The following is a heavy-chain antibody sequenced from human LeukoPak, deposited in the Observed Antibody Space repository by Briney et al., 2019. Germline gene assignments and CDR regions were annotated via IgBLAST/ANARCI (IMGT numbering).Heavy chain of an antibody. CDR2: IYYSGST. CDR1: GGSISSYY. V-gene: IGHV4-59*01. J-gene: IGHJ4*02. D-gene: IGHD5-24*01. Sequence: ASETLSLTCTVSGGSISSYYWSWIRQPPGKGLEWIGYIYYSGSTNYNPSLKSRVTISVDTSKNQFSLKLSSVTAADTAVYYCAREEEMATTAGVDYWGQGTLVTVSS. CDR3: AREEEMATTAGVDY.